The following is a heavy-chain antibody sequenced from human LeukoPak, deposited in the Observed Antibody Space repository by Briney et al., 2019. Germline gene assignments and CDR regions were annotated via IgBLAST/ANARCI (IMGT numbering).Heavy chain of an antibody. CDR3: AKMKGHPLPKYYMDV. CDR1: GFTFSTYA. V-gene: IGHV3-23*01. D-gene: IGHD2/OR15-2a*01. CDR2: IGGSDGRT. Sequence: PGGSLRLSCAASGFTFSTYAMSWVRQAPGKGLEWVSLIGGSDGRTRYADSVKGRFTISRDNSKNTLYLEMNSLRAEDTAVYYCAKMKGHPLPKYYMDVWGQGTTVTVSS. J-gene: IGHJ6*01.